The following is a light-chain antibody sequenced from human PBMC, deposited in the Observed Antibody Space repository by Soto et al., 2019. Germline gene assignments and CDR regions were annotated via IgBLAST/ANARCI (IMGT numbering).Light chain of an antibody. CDR2: DVN. CDR1: SSDVGGYKY. CDR3: SSYTSITTVV. V-gene: IGLV2-14*03. J-gene: IGLJ2*01. Sequence: QSALTQPASVSGSPGQSITISCTGTSSDVGGYKYVSWYRQHPGKAPKLIIYDVNNRASGVSNRFSGSKSGNTASLTISWLRAEDEADYYCSSYTSITTVVFGGGTKLTVL.